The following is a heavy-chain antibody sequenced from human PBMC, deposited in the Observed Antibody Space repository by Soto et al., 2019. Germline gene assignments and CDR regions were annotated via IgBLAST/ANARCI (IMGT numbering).Heavy chain of an antibody. V-gene: IGHV3-23*01. CDR1: GFPFSSYA. D-gene: IGHD1-1*01. J-gene: IGHJ4*02. Sequence: LRLSCAASGFPFSSYAMSLVRQAPGKGLEWVSGISGSGGITYYADSVKGRFTISRDNSKNTLYLQMNSLRADDTAVYFCAKSLSASPNYFFDSWGQGTLVTVSS. CDR2: ISGSGGIT. CDR3: AKSLSASPNYFFDS.